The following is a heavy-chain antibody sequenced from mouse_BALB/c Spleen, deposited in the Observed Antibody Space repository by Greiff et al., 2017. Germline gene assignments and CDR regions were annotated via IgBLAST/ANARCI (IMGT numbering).Heavy chain of an antibody. CDR2: IDPANGNT. J-gene: IGHJ2*01. CDR3: ARGLTGTGFDY. CDR1: GFNIKDTY. V-gene: IGHV14-3*02. D-gene: IGHD4-1*01. Sequence: EVQLQQSGAELVKPGASVKLSCTASGFNIKDTYMHWVKQRPEQGLEWIGRIDPANGNTKYDPKFQGKATITADTSSNTAYLQLSSLTSEDTAVYYCARGLTGTGFDYGGKGTTLTVSS.